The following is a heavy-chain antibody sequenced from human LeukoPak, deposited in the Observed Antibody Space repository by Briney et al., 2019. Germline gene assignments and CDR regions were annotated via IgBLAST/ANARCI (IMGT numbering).Heavy chain of an antibody. CDR1: GGSISSSSYY. V-gene: IGHV4-39*07. Sequence: PSETLSLTCTVSGGSISSSSYYWGWIRQPPGKGLEWIGNFYYSGSSYYNPSLKSRVTMSVDTSKNQFSLKLSSVTAADTAVYYCARGSPGGSYFDYWGQGTLVTVSS. CDR3: ARGSPGGSYFDY. D-gene: IGHD1-26*01. J-gene: IGHJ4*02. CDR2: FYYSGSS.